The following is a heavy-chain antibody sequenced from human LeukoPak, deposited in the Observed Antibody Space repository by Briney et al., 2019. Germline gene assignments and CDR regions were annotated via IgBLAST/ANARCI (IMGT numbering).Heavy chain of an antibody. V-gene: IGHV3-7*01. D-gene: IGHD3-10*01. CDR3: AREFYGLGSFVDY. J-gene: IGHJ4*02. CDR2: IKQDGSEK. CDR1: GFTFSSYW. Sequence: GGSLRLSCAASGFTFSSYWMSWVRQAPGKGLEWVANIKQDGSEKYYVDSVKGRFTISRDNAKNSLYLQMTSLRAEDTAVYYCAREFYGLGSFVDYWGQGTLVTVSS.